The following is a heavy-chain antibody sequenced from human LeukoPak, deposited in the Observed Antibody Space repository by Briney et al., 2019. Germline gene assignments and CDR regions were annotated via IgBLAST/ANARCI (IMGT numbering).Heavy chain of an antibody. CDR2: INHSGST. D-gene: IGHD3-3*01. Sequence: PSETLCLTCAVSGGSFSGYYWSWIPEPPGKGLEWIGEINHSGSTNYNPSLKSRVTISVDTSKKQFSLKLSSVTAADTAVYYCARGRITIFGVVTSLDYWGRGTLVTVSS. CDR3: ARGRITIFGVVTSLDY. V-gene: IGHV4-34*01. CDR1: GGSFSGYY. J-gene: IGHJ4*02.